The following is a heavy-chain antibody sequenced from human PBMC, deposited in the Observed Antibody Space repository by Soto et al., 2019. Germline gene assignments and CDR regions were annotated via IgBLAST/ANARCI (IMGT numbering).Heavy chain of an antibody. J-gene: IGHJ4*02. CDR1: GYTVTTYY. CDR2: INAYDGST. V-gene: IGHV1-18*04. D-gene: IGHD3-3*01. CDR3: AREGSDYDFWRGYYWGVRTRYYFDY. Sequence: ASVKVSCKASGYTVTTYYMHWVQQAPGQGLEWLGVINAYDGSTTYAQKLQGRVTMTTDTSTSTAYMELRSLRSDDTAVYYCAREGSDYDFWRGYYWGVRTRYYFDYWGQGTLVTVSS.